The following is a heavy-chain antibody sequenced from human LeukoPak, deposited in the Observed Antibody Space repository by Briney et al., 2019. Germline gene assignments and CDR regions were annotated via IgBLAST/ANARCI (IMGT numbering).Heavy chain of an antibody. CDR3: ARAYGDYGYDAFDI. Sequence: SQTLSLTCAISGESVSSNIAAWNWIRQSPSGGLEWLGRTYYRSKWYNDYAVSLKRRITIIPDTSKNQFSLQLTSVTPEDTAVYYCARAYGDYGYDAFDIWGQGTMVTVSS. CDR1: GESVSSNIAA. D-gene: IGHD4-17*01. CDR2: TYYRSKWYN. V-gene: IGHV6-1*01. J-gene: IGHJ3*02.